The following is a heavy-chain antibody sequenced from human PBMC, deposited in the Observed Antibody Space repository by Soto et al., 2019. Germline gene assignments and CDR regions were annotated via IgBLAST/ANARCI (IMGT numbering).Heavy chain of an antibody. J-gene: IGHJ4*02. CDR2: ISGSGGST. D-gene: IGHD3-3*01. CDR1: GFTFSSYA. CDR3: AKDQDYDFWSGYLDY. Sequence: GGSLRLSCAASGFTFSSYAMSWVRQAPGKGLEWVSAISGSGGSTYYADSVKGRFTISRDNSKNTLYLQMNSLRAEDTAVYYCAKDQDYDFWSGYLDYWGQGTLVTVSS. V-gene: IGHV3-23*01.